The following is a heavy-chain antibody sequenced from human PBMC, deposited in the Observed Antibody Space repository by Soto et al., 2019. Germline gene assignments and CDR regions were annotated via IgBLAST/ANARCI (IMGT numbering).Heavy chain of an antibody. D-gene: IGHD3-3*01. V-gene: IGHV5-51*01. J-gene: IGHJ5*02. Sequence: PGESLKISCKASGYTFTSYWIGWVRQMPGKGLEWMGIIFPGDSDTRYSPSFQGQVTISADRSTTTAFLKWSSLKASDTAIYYCARHSKFYVGSGFDPWGKGTLFT. CDR2: IFPGDSDT. CDR1: GYTFTSYW. CDR3: ARHSKFYVGSGFDP.